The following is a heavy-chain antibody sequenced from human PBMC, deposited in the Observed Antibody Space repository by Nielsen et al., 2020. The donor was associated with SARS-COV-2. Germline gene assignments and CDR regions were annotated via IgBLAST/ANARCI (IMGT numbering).Heavy chain of an antibody. D-gene: IGHD3-10*01. CDR1: GFSFRSNA. CDR2: ISFDGRQK. J-gene: IGHJ4*02. CDR3: ARGLVGSGPFDN. V-gene: IGHV3-30*03. Sequence: GESLKISCAASGFSFRSNAMHWVRQAPGKGLEWVALISFDGRQKYYADSVKGRFTISRDDSKNTLYLQMDSLRPEDTAEYYCARGLVGSGPFDNWGQGTLVAVSS.